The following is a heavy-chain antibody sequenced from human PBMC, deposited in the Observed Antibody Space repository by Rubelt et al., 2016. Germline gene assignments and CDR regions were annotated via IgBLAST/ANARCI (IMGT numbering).Heavy chain of an antibody. Sequence: QVQLVQSGAEVKKPGASVKVSCKASGYTFSTYGISWVRQAPGQGLEWMGWTSAYNGNTDYAQRVHGRVTVTTETSTSTAYMELRSLRSDDTAVYYCARDEPYSSSWYDYWGQGTLVTVSS. J-gene: IGHJ4*02. CDR3: ARDEPYSSSWYDY. V-gene: IGHV1-18*04. CDR1: GYTFSTYG. D-gene: IGHD6-13*01. CDR2: TSAYNGNT.